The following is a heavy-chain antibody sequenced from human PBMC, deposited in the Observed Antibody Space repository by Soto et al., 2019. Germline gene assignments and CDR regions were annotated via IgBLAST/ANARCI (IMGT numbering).Heavy chain of an antibody. Sequence: DVQLKESGGCLVQPGQSLRLSCEVSGFTLSMYSMTWVRQAPGKGLEWVAKIPQDGSDGHYLDSVKGRFTISRDNAKNSVYLQMNSLRADDTAVYYCARDHLILPAHDFFYGSDVWGQGAKVTVSS. D-gene: IGHD2-21*02. J-gene: IGHJ6*02. CDR1: GFTLSMYS. V-gene: IGHV3-7*03. CDR3: ARDHLILPAHDFFYGSDV. CDR2: IPQDGSDG.